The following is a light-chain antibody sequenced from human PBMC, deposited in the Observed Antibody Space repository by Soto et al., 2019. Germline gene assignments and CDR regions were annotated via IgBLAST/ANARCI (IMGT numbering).Light chain of an antibody. CDR3: QQYGSSPWT. V-gene: IGKV3-20*01. Sequence: EIVLTQSPGTLSLSPGDRATLSCRASQIVSSSYLAWYQQKPGQAPRLLIYGASSRATGIPDRFSGSGSGTDFTLTISRLEPEDFAVYYCQQYGSSPWTFGQGTKVEIK. CDR2: GAS. CDR1: QIVSSSY. J-gene: IGKJ1*01.